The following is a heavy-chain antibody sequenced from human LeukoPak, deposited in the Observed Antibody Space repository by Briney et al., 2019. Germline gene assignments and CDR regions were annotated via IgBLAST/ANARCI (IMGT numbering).Heavy chain of an antibody. Sequence: GGSLRLSCAASGFTFNSYWLSWVRQAPGKGLEWVANIKEDGSHQHYVDSVKGRFTISRDNAKNSLYVQMNSLRAEDTAVYYCARDGYGTGSHDYWGQGTLVTVSP. D-gene: IGHD3-10*01. CDR3: ARDGYGTGSHDY. CDR2: IKEDGSHQ. CDR1: GFTFNSYW. V-gene: IGHV3-7*04. J-gene: IGHJ4*02.